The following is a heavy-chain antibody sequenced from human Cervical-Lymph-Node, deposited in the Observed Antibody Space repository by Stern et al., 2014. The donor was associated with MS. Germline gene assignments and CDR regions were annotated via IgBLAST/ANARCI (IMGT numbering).Heavy chain of an antibody. CDR2: IIPIFGTT. D-gene: IGHD5-18*01. J-gene: IGHJ4*02. CDR3: ARNGRSYGYAS. V-gene: IGHV1-69*01. Sequence: QVQLVQSGAEVKKPGSSVEVSCKTSGGTFTKYAINWVRQAPGQGLEWMGGIIPIFGTTNYAHPLRSRVTIRADDSMATVYMQMSSLTSEDAAIYYCARNGRSYGYASWGQGTRVTVSS. CDR1: GGTFTKYA.